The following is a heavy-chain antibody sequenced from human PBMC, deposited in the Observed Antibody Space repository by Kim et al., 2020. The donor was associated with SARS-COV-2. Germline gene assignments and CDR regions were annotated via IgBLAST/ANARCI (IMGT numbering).Heavy chain of an antibody. V-gene: IGHV6-1*01. CDR2: TYYRSRWYN. CDR1: GDSVSSNSAA. D-gene: IGHD6-19*01. CDR3: ARVLPSGWSPNFDY. Sequence: SQTLSLTCAISGDSVSSNSAAWNWIRQSPSRGLEWLGRTYYRSRWYNDYAVSVKSRITINPDTSKNQFSLQLNSVTPDDTAVYYCARVLPSGWSPNFDYWGQGTLVTVSS. J-gene: IGHJ4*02.